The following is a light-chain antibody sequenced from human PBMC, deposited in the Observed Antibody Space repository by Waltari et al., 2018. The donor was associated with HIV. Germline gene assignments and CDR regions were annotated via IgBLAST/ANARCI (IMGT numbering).Light chain of an antibody. J-gene: IGLJ3*02. CDR2: EDS. Sequence: SYELTQPPSVSVSPGQTARITCSGDALPTKYAYWYQQKSGQAPVLVIYEDSKRPSGSPERFSGSSSGTMATLTISGAQVEDEADYYCYSTDSSDWVFGGGTKLTVL. CDR3: YSTDSSDWV. V-gene: IGLV3-10*01. CDR1: ALPTKY.